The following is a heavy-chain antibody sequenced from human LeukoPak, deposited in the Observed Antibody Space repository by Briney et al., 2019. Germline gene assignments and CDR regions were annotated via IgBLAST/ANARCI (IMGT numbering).Heavy chain of an antibody. CDR2: INPSGGST. CDR1: GYTFTNYG. CDR3: ARGTAVHCSSTSCPTGWFDP. J-gene: IGHJ5*02. D-gene: IGHD2-2*01. Sequence: ASVKVSCKASGYTFTNYGISWVRQAPGQGLEWMGIINPSGGSTSYAQKFQGRVTMTRDTSTSTVYMELSSLRSEDTAVYYCARGTAVHCSSTSCPTGWFDPWGQGTLVTVSS. V-gene: IGHV1-46*01.